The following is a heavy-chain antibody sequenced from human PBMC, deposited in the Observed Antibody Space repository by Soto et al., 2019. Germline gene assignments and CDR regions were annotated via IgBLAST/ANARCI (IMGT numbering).Heavy chain of an antibody. Sequence: EVQLVESGGGLVQPGGSLRLSCAASGFTFSSYWMHWVRQAPGKGLVWVSRINSDGSSTSYADSVKGRFTISRDNAKNTLYLQMNSLRAEDTAVYYCVSIVGATDPYFDYWGQGTLVTVSS. CDR2: INSDGSST. CDR3: VSIVGATDPYFDY. CDR1: GFTFSSYW. D-gene: IGHD1-26*01. V-gene: IGHV3-74*01. J-gene: IGHJ4*02.